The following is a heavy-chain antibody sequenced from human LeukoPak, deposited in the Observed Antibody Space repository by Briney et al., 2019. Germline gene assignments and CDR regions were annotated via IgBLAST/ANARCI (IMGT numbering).Heavy chain of an antibody. CDR2: IIPIFGTA. CDR1: GGTFSSYA. Sequence: ASVKVSCKASGGTFSSYAISWVRQAPGLGLEWMGGIIPIFGTAKYAQKFQGRVTITADESTSTAYMELSSLRSEDTAVYYCARDSSDFRNLIPHWGQGTLVTVSS. CDR3: ARDSSDFRNLIPH. V-gene: IGHV1-69*13. J-gene: IGHJ1*01. D-gene: IGHD1-14*01.